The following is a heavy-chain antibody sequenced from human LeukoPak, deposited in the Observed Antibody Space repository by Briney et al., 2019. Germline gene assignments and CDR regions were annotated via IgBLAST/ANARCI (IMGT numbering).Heavy chain of an antibody. V-gene: IGHV3-30*01. Sequence: GRSLRVSCAASGFTFTVYAIHWVRQTPGKGLEWVAVISFDGTNQYYADSVKGRFTISRDNSKNTGFLQMNSLRAEDTAVYYCARDLVRGDITSVDFWGQGTLVTVSS. CDR2: ISFDGTNQ. CDR1: GFTFTVYA. CDR3: ARDLVRGDITSVDF. D-gene: IGHD3-10*01. J-gene: IGHJ4*02.